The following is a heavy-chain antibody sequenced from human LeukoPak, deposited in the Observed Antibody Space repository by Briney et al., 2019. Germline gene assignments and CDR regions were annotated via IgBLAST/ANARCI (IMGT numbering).Heavy chain of an antibody. J-gene: IGHJ3*02. D-gene: IGHD3-10*01. Sequence: PGGSLRLSCAASGFTFSSYSMNWVRQAPGKGLEWVSSISSSSSYIYYADSVKGRFTISRDNAKNSLYLQMNSLRAEDTAVYYCATKRGVRGVMDAFDIWGQGTMVTVSS. CDR3: ATKRGVRGVMDAFDI. V-gene: IGHV3-21*01. CDR1: GFTFSSYS. CDR2: ISSSSSYI.